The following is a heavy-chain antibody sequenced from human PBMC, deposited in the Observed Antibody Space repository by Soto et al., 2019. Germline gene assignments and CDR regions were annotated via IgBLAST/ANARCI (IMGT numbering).Heavy chain of an antibody. J-gene: IGHJ5*02. Sequence: ASVKVSCKASGCTFSSYAISWVRQAPGQRLEWMGGIIASNGTTKYSQKFQGRVTITRDTSASTAYMELSSLRSEDTAVYHCARLTSWYWLDPWGQGTLVTVSS. D-gene: IGHD2-2*01. CDR1: GCTFSSYA. V-gene: IGHV1-3*01. CDR2: IIASNGTT. CDR3: ARLTSWYWLDP.